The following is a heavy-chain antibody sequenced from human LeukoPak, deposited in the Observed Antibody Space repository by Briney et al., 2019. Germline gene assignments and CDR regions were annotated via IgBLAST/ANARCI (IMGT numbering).Heavy chain of an antibody. CDR3: ARQLPTAAADTRGYFDY. D-gene: IGHD6-25*01. CDR2: LYYGENS. V-gene: IGHV4-39*01. Sequence: SETLSLTCTVSGDSIFGSSYYWGWIRQAPGKGLEWIGSLYYGENSHYNPSLKSRATLSVDTSNNQFSLKLTSVTAADAAVYFCARQLPTAAADTRGYFDYWGQGTVVTVSS. J-gene: IGHJ4*02. CDR1: GDSIFGSSYY.